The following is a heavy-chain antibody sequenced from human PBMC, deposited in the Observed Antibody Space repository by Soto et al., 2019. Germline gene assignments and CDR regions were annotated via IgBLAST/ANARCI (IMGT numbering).Heavy chain of an antibody. CDR1: GGSISSYY. Sequence: SETLSLTCTVSGGSISSYYWSWIRQPPGKGLEWIGYIYYSGSTNYNPSLKSRFTISVDTSKNQFYLKLSSVTAADTAVYSCARRPAEGAVAGCYYYYMDVWGKGTTVTVSS. J-gene: IGHJ6*03. CDR2: IYYSGST. D-gene: IGHD6-19*01. V-gene: IGHV4-59*01. CDR3: ARRPAEGAVAGCYYYYMDV.